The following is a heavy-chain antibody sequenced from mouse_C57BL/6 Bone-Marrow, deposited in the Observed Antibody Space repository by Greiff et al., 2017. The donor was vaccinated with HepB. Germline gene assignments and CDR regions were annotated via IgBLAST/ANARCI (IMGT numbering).Heavy chain of an antibody. CDR2: IWSDGST. Sequence: VQGVESGPGLVAPSQILSITCTVSGFSLTSYGVHWVRQPPGKGLEWPVVIWSDGSTTSNSALKSRLSISKDKSKSQVFLKMSSLQTADTAMYYCARHRNHHSDYYGNMDYWGQGTSVTVSS. CDR3: ARHRNHHSDYYGNMDY. CDR1: GFSLTSYG. J-gene: IGHJ4*01. V-gene: IGHV2-6-1*01. D-gene: IGHD1-1*01.